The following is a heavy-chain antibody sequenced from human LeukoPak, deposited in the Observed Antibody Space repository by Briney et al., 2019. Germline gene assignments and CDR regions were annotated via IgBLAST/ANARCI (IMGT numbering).Heavy chain of an antibody. CDR1: GGSIGSSY. CDR2: IYYSGST. J-gene: IGHJ5*02. Sequence: SETLCLTCAVSGGSIGSSYWSWIRQPPGKGLEWVVYIYYSGSTNYNPSLKSRGTISVDTSKNQLSLRLTSVTAADTAVYYCASTGSSSNWYFDPWGQGTLVTVSS. D-gene: IGHD6-13*01. CDR3: ASTGSSSNWYFDP. V-gene: IGHV4-59*08.